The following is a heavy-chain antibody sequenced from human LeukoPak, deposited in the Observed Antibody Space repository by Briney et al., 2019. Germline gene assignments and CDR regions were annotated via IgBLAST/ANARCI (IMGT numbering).Heavy chain of an antibody. CDR2: IWHDGSNK. Sequence: GGSLRLSCAASGFTFSSYGMHWVRQAPGKGLEWVAVIWHDGSNKYYADSVKGRFTISRDNSKNTLYLQMNSLRAEDTAVYYCASWSTVTRDLVDWGQGTLVTVSS. J-gene: IGHJ4*02. CDR1: GFTFSSYG. V-gene: IGHV3-33*01. D-gene: IGHD4-17*01. CDR3: ASWSTVTRDLVD.